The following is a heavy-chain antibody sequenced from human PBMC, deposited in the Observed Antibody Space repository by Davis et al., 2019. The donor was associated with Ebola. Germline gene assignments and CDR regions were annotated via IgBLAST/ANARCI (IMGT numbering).Heavy chain of an antibody. J-gene: IGHJ4*02. D-gene: IGHD6-19*01. CDR2: ISGSGGST. CDR3: AKVRVASYSSGCFDY. Sequence: PGGSLRLSCAASGFTFSSYAMSWVRQAPGKGLEWVSAISGSGGSTYYADSVKGRFTISRDNSKNTLYLQMNSLRAEDTAVYYCAKVRVASYSSGCFDYWGQGTLVTVSS. CDR1: GFTFSSYA. V-gene: IGHV3-23*01.